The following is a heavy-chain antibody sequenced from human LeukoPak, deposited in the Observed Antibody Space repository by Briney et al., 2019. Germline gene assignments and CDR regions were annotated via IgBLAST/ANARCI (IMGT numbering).Heavy chain of an antibody. CDR1: GDSVSTSGVA. Sequence: SQTLSLTCAISGDSVSTSGVAWNWVRQSPSRGLEWLGRTYYTSKWNTDYAVSVKSRIVVNPDTSKNQFSLQLNSVTSEDTAVYYCVRQHTYHFDYWGQGTLVTVSS. D-gene: IGHD6-13*01. V-gene: IGHV6-1*01. J-gene: IGHJ4*02. CDR2: TYYTSKWNT. CDR3: VRQHTYHFDY.